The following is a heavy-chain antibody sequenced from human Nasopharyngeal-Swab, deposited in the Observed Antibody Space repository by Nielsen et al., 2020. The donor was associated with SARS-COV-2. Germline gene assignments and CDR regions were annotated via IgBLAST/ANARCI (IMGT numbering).Heavy chain of an antibody. CDR2: MNPNSGNT. CDR1: GYTFTSYG. D-gene: IGHD6-13*01. CDR3: ARAGAAAPGVYYGMDV. J-gene: IGHJ6*02. Sequence: ASVKVSCKASGYTFTSYGISWVRQAPGQGLEWMGWMNPNSGNTGYAQKFQGRVTMTRNTSISTAYMELSSLRSEDTAVYYCARAGAAAPGVYYGMDVWGQGTTVTVSS. V-gene: IGHV1-8*02.